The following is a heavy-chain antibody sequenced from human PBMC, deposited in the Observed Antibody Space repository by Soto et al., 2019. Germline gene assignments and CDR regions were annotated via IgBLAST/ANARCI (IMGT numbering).Heavy chain of an antibody. D-gene: IGHD2-15*01. V-gene: IGHV4-59*08. CDR3: ARQSCSGGSCYDY. J-gene: IGHJ4*02. Sequence: SETLSLTCTVSGGSISSYYWSWIRQSPGKGLEWIGHIYYSGSTNYNPSLKSRVTISVDTSKNQFSLKLSSVTAADTAVYYCARQSCSGGSCYDYWGQGTQVTVSS. CDR2: IYYSGST. CDR1: GGSISSYY.